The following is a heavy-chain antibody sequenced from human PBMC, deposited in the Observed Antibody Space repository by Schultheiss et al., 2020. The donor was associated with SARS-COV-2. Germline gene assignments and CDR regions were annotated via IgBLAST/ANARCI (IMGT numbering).Heavy chain of an antibody. D-gene: IGHD2-21*02. J-gene: IGHJ4*02. Sequence: GGSLRLSCAASGFNLRNYWMSWVRQAPGKGLEWVANIKQDGSVKHYVASVRGRFIASRDNAKNSLDLQMNSLRVDDTAVYYCGNKLPGDTFPDFDSWGQGTLVTVSS. V-gene: IGHV3-7*03. CDR2: IKQDGSVK. CDR3: GNKLPGDTFPDFDS. CDR1: GFNLRNYW.